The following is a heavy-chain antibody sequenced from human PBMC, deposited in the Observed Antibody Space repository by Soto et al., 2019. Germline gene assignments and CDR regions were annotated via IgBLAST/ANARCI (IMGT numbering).Heavy chain of an antibody. V-gene: IGHV3-23*01. D-gene: IGHD5-12*01. CDR2: ISGSGGST. CDR1: GFTFSSYA. J-gene: IGHJ4*02. Sequence: EVQLLESGGGLVQPGGSLRLSCAASGFTFSSYAMSWVRQAPGNGLDWVSAISGSGGSTYYADSGKGRFSISRDNSNKTLYLQMNSLRAENTAVYYCAKAPGGYSGYDYFYYWGQGTLVTVSS. CDR3: AKAPGGYSGYDYFYY.